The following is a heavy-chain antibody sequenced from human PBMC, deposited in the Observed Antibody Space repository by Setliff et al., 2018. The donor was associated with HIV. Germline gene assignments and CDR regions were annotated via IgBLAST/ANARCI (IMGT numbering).Heavy chain of an antibody. CDR2: IYYSGST. V-gene: IGHV4-59*11. D-gene: IGHD1-26*01. J-gene: IGHJ4*02. CDR3: AKDRSGSYRTFDY. Sequence: PSETLSLTCTVSGGSISSHYWSWIRQPPGKGLEWIGYIYYSGSTNYNPSLKSRVTISVDTSKNQFSLTLNSVTAADTAVYYCAKDRSGSYRTFDYWGPGILVTVSS. CDR1: GGSISSHY.